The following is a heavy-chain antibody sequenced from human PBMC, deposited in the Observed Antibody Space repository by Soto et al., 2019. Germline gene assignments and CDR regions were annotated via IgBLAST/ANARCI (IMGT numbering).Heavy chain of an antibody. CDR3: ARRYGYSFDF. CDR1: GGYISSYY. CDR2: IYYSGST. V-gene: IGHV4-59*08. J-gene: IGHJ4*02. Sequence: SETLSLTCTVSGGYISSYYWSWIRQPPGKGLEWIGYIYYSGSTNYNPSLKSRVTISVDTSKNQFSLKLSSVTAADTAVYYCARRYGYSFDFWGQGTLVTVSS. D-gene: IGHD1-1*01.